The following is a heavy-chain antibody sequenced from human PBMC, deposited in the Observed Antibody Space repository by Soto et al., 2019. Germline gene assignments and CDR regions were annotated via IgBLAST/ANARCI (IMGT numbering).Heavy chain of an antibody. CDR1: GGTFSSYA. J-gene: IGHJ4*02. CDR3: AKDPPSAGRDDYAVKPGIAVAEDY. V-gene: IGHV1-69*12. CDR2: IIPIFGTA. D-gene: IGHD6-19*01. Sequence: QVQLVQSGAEVKKPGSSVKVSCKASGGTFSSYAISWVRQAPGQGLEWMGGIIPIFGTANYAQKFQGRVTITADESTSTAYMALSSLRSEDTAVYYCAKDPPSAGRDDYAVKPGIAVAEDYWGQGTLVTVSS.